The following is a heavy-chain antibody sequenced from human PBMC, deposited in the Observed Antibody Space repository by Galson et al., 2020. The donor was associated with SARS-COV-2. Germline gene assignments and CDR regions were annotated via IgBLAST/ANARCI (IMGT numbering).Heavy chain of an antibody. J-gene: IGHJ6*03. D-gene: IGHD6-19*01. CDR1: GFTFSSYD. CDR3: ARGTTVAGFPYYYYMDV. Sequence: GGSLRLSCAASGFTFSSYDMHWVRQATGKGLEWVSAIGTAGDTYYPGSVTGRFTISRENAKNSLYLQMNSLRAGDTAVYYCARGTTVAGFPYYYYMDVWGKGTTVTVSS. V-gene: IGHV3-13*01. CDR2: IGTAGDT.